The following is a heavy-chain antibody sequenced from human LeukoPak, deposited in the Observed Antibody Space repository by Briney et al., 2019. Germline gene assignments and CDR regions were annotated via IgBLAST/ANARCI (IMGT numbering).Heavy chain of an antibody. CDR2: IYYTGST. Sequence: PSETLSLTCSVSGGSISSSSYYWGWIRQPRGKGLEWIGRIYYTGSTYYYPSLKSRVTISVDTSKNQFSLKLSSVTAADTAVYYCARQSSSGTNYYNWFDPWGQGTLVTVSS. J-gene: IGHJ5*02. V-gene: IGHV4-39*01. D-gene: IGHD6-19*01. CDR1: GGSISSSSYY. CDR3: ARQSSSGTNYYNWFDP.